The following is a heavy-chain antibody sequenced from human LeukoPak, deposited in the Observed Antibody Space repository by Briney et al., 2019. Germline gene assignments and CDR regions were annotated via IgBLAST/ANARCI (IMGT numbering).Heavy chain of an antibody. CDR1: GYSISSGYY. D-gene: IGHD6-13*01. V-gene: IGHV4-38-2*01. CDR2: IYHSGST. Sequence: SETLSLTCAVSGYSISSGYYWSWIRQPPGKGLEWIGSIYHSGSTYYNPSLKSRVTISVDTSKNQFSLNLSSVTAADTAVYYCARGGIVAAGTSRFDTWGQGTLVTVSS. CDR3: ARGGIVAAGTSRFDT. J-gene: IGHJ5*02.